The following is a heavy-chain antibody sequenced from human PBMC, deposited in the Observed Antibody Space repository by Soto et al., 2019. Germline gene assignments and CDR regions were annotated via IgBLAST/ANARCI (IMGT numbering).Heavy chain of an antibody. CDR1: GDSVSSNSAA. V-gene: IGHV6-1*01. CDR3: ARDVDVWEAAALSRIAFDI. D-gene: IGHD6-13*01. Sequence: SQTLSLTCAISGDSVSSNSAAWNWIRQSPSRGLEWLGRTYYRSKWYNDYAVSVKSRITINPDTSKNQFSLQLNSVTPEDTAVYYCARDVDVWEAAALSRIAFDIWGQGTMVTVSS. J-gene: IGHJ3*02. CDR2: TYYRSKWYN.